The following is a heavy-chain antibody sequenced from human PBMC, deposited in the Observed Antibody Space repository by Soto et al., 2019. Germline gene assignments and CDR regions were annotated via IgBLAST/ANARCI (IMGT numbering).Heavy chain of an antibody. Sequence: QLQLVQSGAAVKKPGSSVKVSCKASGGTLNTYTISWVRQAPGQGLEWMSSILPFLGSTNYAKKFQGRVTITADQSTSTMELSRLRSEDTAVYFCARDVTAMEALYYYDTWGQGSLVTVSS. CDR2: ILPFLGST. D-gene: IGHD5-18*01. CDR3: ARDVTAMEALYYYDT. J-gene: IGHJ4*02. CDR1: GGTLNTYT. V-gene: IGHV1-69*08.